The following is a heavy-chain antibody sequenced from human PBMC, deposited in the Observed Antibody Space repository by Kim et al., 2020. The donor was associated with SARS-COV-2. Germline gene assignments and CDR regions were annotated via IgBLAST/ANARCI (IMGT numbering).Heavy chain of an antibody. V-gene: IGHV3-74*01. CDR1: GFTFSSYW. CDR2: IYRGGSTT. J-gene: IGHJ6*02. D-gene: IGHD3-16*01. CDR3: VRGGPKYKSGLYGMYYYALHA. Sequence: GGSLRLSCAASGFTFSSYWMHWVRQAPGMRPEWVSRIYRGGSTTYYADSVKGRFTISRDNARNTLFLQMNSLRVDDTAIYYCVRGGPKYKSGLYGMYYYALHAWGQGTGVTV.